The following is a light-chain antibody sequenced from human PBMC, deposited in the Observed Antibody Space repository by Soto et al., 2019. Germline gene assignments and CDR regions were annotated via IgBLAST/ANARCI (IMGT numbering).Light chain of an antibody. J-gene: IGKJ4*01. Sequence: IQMTQSPSSLSSSVGDRFTITCRASQSISSYLNWYQQKPGKAPKLLIYAASSLQSGVPSRFSGSGSGTDFTLTISSLQPEDFATYYCQQLKSSPLTFGGGTKVDIK. V-gene: IGKV1-39*01. CDR1: QSISSY. CDR2: AAS. CDR3: QQLKSSPLT.